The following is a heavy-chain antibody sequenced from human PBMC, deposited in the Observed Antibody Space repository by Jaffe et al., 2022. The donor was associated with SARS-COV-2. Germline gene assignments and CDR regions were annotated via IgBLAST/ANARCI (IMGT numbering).Heavy chain of an antibody. CDR1: GFTVSGFY. V-gene: IGHV3-11*01. CDR2: ISSSGVTI. Sequence: QVQLVESGGGLVKPGGSLRLSCAASGFTVSGFYMSWIRQAPGKGLEWVSYISSSGVTIYYADSVKGRIIISRDNAKNSLYLQMNSLRAEDTAVYYCVRWAPALNFDYWGQGTLVTVSS. CDR3: VRWAPALNFDY. J-gene: IGHJ4*02.